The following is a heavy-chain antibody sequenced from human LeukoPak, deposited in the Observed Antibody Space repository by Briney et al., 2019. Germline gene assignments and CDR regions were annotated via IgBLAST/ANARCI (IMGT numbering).Heavy chain of an antibody. CDR2: ISSSSSYI. V-gene: IGHV3-21*01. CDR1: GFTFRSYS. D-gene: IGHD4/OR15-4a*01. J-gene: IGHJ4*02. CDR3: ARDQGATAATPSNFDF. Sequence: PGGSLRLSCAASGFTFRSYSMNWVRQSPGKGLEWVSSISSSSSYIYYADSVKGRFTISRDNAKNSLYLQMNSLRAEDTAVYYCARDQGATAATPSNFDFWGQGTLVTVSS.